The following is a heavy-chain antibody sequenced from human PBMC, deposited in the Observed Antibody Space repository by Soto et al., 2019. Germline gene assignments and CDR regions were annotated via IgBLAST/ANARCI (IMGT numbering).Heavy chain of an antibody. CDR1: GFTFSSYG. J-gene: IGHJ6*02. D-gene: IGHD3-3*01. CDR3: ARNGGPRDFWSFPPADYYYGMDV. V-gene: IGHV3-33*01. Sequence: GGSLRLSCAASGFTFSSYGMHWVRQAPGKGLEWVAVIWYDGSNKYYADSVKGRFTISRDNSKNTLYLQMNSLRAEDTAVYYCARNGGPRDFWSFPPADYYYGMDVWGQGTTVTVSS. CDR2: IWYDGSNK.